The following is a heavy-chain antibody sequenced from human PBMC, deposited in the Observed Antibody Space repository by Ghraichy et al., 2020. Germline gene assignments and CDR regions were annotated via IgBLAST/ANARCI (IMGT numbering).Heavy chain of an antibody. D-gene: IGHD4/OR15-4a*01. CDR2: INHMGST. Sequence: SETLSLTCAVYGGSFSGYYWSWIRQPPGKGLEGIGEINHMGSTNYNPSLKSRVTISVDTSKNQFSLKLSSVTAADTAVYYCARDGRTIYYYFDYWGQGTLVTVSS. CDR1: GGSFSGYY. V-gene: IGHV4-34*01. J-gene: IGHJ4*02. CDR3: ARDGRTIYYYFDY.